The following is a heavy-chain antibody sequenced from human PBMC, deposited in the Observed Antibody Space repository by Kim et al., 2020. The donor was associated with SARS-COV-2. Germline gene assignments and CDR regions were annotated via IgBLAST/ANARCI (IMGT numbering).Heavy chain of an antibody. CDR2: IVVGSGNT. CDR3: AAKAESSRWYPGHFDY. Sequence: SVKVSCKASGFTFTSSAVQWVRQARGQRLEWIGWIVVGSGNTNYAQKFQERVTITRDMSTSTAYMELSSLRSEDTAVYYCAAKAESSRWYPGHFDYWGQGALVTVSS. V-gene: IGHV1-58*01. D-gene: IGHD6-13*01. CDR1: GFTFTSSA. J-gene: IGHJ4*02.